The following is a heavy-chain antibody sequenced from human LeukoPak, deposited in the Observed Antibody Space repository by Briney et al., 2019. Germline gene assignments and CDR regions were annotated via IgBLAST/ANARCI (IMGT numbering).Heavy chain of an antibody. CDR2: LWSDGRTE. CDR3: ARRFLTGSGGNWFDP. V-gene: IGHV3-33*08. J-gene: IGHJ5*02. D-gene: IGHD3-10*01. Sequence: QPGGSLSLSCAASGFTFNNYAMSLVRQAPGKGLEWVAVLWSDGRTEYYADSVKGRFTVSRDNVKNTLYLQMNTLRAEDTAVYYCARRFLTGSGGNWFDPWGQGTLVTVSS. CDR1: GFTFNNYA.